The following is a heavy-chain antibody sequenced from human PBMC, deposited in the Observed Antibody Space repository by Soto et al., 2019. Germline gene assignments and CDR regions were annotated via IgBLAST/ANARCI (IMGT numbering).Heavy chain of an antibody. V-gene: IGHV4-59*08. Sequence: QVQLQESGPGLVKPSETLSLTCTVSGGSISSNYWGWIRQPPGKGLEWIGYIYYSGSTNYSPSLKSRVTISVDTSKNQFSLKLSSVTAADTAVYYCARHPSWYFDLWGRGTLVTVSS. CDR3: ARHPSWYFDL. CDR2: IYYSGST. J-gene: IGHJ2*01. CDR1: GGSISSNY.